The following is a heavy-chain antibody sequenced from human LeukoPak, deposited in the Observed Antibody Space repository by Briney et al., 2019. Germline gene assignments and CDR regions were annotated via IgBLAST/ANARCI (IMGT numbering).Heavy chain of an antibody. D-gene: IGHD6-19*01. CDR1: GFTFSSYS. CDR2: ISSSSSTI. CDR3: ARVSVAGFVN. J-gene: IGHJ4*02. Sequence: TGGSLRLSCAASGFTFSSYSMNWVRQAPGKGLEWVSYISSSSSTIYYADSVKGRFTISRDNAKNSLYLQMNSQRDEDTAVYYCARVSVAGFVNWGQGTLVTVSS. V-gene: IGHV3-48*02.